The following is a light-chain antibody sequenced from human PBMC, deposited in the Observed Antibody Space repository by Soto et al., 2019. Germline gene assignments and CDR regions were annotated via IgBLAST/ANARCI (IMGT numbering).Light chain of an antibody. Sequence: EIVMKQSPATVSVSQRERANHYCRAGQSVSSDFACYHHKPGQAPMLLIYVASTMATGIPARFSGSWSGTEFTLTISLLQAEDVASYYCQQYNYMPITYGQGAR. J-gene: IGKJ5*01. CDR2: VAS. CDR1: QSVSSD. CDR3: QQYNYMPIT. V-gene: IGKV3-15*01.